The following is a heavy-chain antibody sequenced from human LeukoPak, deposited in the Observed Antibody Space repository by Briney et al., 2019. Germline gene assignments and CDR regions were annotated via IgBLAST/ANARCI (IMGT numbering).Heavy chain of an antibody. CDR1: GYTFTSNG. V-gene: IGHV1-18*04. Sequence: GASVKVSCKASGYTFTSNGISWVRQAPGQGLEWMGWISAYNSNTHYAQKLQGRVTMTTDTSTSTAYMEVRSLRSDDTAVYYCAREVGRGFDYWGQGTLVTVSS. J-gene: IGHJ4*02. CDR2: ISAYNSNT. CDR3: AREVGRGFDY. D-gene: IGHD1-26*01.